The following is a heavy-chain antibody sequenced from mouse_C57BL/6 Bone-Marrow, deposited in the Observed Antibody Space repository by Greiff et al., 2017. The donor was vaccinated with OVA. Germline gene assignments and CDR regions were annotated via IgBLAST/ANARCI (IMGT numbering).Heavy chain of an antibody. D-gene: IGHD3-3*01. CDR1: GYTFTDYY. Sequence: VQLKESGPELVKPGASVKISCKASGYTFTDYYMNWVKQSHGKSLEWIGDIYPGSGSTNYNEKFKSKATLTVDTSSSTAYMQLSSLTSEDSAVYYCARTGTDFDYWGQGTTLTVSS. CDR2: IYPGSGST. V-gene: IGHV1-26*01. CDR3: ARTGTDFDY. J-gene: IGHJ2*01.